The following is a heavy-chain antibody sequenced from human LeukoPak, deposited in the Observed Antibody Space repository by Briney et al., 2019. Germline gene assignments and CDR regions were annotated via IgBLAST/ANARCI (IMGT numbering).Heavy chain of an antibody. V-gene: IGHV4-39*01. CDR3: ARLYGSGSYYLDY. CDR2: IYYSGST. Sequence: PSETLSLTCTVSGGSISSSSYYWGWIRQPPGKGLEWIGSIYYSGSTYYNPSLKSRVTISVDTSKNQFSLKLSSVTAADTAVYYCARLYGSGSYYLDYWGQGTLVTVSS. CDR1: GGSISSSSYY. D-gene: IGHD3-10*01. J-gene: IGHJ4*02.